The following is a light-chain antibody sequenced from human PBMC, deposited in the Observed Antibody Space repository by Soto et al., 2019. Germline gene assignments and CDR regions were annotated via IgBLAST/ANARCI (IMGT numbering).Light chain of an antibody. CDR3: SSFRRSNTPHVL. Sequence: QSVLTQPASVSGSPGQSITISCTGTDSDVGGYNFVSWYQQHPGKAPKLMIYGVTNRPSGVSKRFSGSKSGNTASLTISGLQPEDDANYYCSSFRRSNTPHVLFGGGTKLTVL. J-gene: IGLJ2*01. CDR1: DSDVGGYNF. V-gene: IGLV2-14*01. CDR2: GVT.